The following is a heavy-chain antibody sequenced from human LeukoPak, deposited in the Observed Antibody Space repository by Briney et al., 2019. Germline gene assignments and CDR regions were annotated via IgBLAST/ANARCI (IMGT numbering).Heavy chain of an antibody. CDR2: LYSGDNT. J-gene: IGHJ4*02. CDR1: GFTVSSNH. D-gene: IGHD3-10*01. V-gene: IGHV3-53*01. CDR3: ARVRSYGSGFDY. Sequence: PGGSLRLSCAASGFTVSSNHVSWVRQAPGKGLEWVSVLYSGDNTYYADSVKGRFTSSRDNSKNTLYLQMNSLRAEDTAVYYCARVRSYGSGFDYWGQGTLVTVSS.